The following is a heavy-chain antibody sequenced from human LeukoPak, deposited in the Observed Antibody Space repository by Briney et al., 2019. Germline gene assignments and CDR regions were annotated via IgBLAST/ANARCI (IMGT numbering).Heavy chain of an antibody. J-gene: IGHJ4*02. Sequence: GGSLRLSCAASGFTFSSYAMHWVRQAPGKGLEWVAVISYDGSNKYYADSVKGRFTISRDNSKNTLYLQMNSLRAEDTAVYYCARDRVSYGDFPRGYFDYWGQGTLVTVSS. V-gene: IGHV3-30-3*01. CDR2: ISYDGSNK. CDR1: GFTFSSYA. CDR3: ARDRVSYGDFPRGYFDY. D-gene: IGHD4-17*01.